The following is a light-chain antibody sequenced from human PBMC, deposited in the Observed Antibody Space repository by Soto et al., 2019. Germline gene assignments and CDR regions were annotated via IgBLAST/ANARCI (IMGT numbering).Light chain of an antibody. J-gene: IGLJ3*02. Sequence: QAVVTQEPSLTVSPRGTVTLTYGSSTGAVTSGHYPSWFQQKPGQAPRTLIYHTSNKHSWTPARFSGSLLGGKAALTLSGAQPEDEAVYYCLLVYSGDREVFGGGTQLTVL. CDR1: TGAVTSGHY. V-gene: IGLV7-46*01. CDR3: LLVYSGDREV. CDR2: HTS.